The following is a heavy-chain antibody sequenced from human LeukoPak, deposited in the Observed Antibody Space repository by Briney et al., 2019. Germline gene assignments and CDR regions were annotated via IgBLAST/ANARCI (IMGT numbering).Heavy chain of an antibody. J-gene: IGHJ6*04. D-gene: IGHD3-10*01. V-gene: IGHV1-2*04. Sequence: GASVKVSCKASGYTFTGYYMHWVRQAPGQGLEWMGWINPNSGGTNYAQKFQGWVTMTRDTSISTAYMELSRLRSDDTAVYYCARDRALRYYYGSGSYGYYYGMDVWGEGTTVTVSS. CDR3: ARDRALRYYYGSGSYGYYYGMDV. CDR2: INPNSGGT. CDR1: GYTFTGYY.